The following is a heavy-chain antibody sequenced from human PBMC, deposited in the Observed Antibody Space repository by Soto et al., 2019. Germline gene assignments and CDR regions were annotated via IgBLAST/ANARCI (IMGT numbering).Heavy chain of an antibody. D-gene: IGHD4-17*01. CDR3: AKDSFGGMGTVMMPGTD. Sequence: VQLVESGGGVVQPGRSLRLSCAVSGLTFSTYGFHWVRQAPGKGLEWVAVISYDVRKTHYADSVRGRFTISRDNSKSTLYLQMNDLRADDTALYYCAKDSFGGMGTVMMPGTDWGQGTLVTVSS. CDR2: ISYDVRKT. J-gene: IGHJ4*02. CDR1: GLTFSTYG. V-gene: IGHV3-30*18.